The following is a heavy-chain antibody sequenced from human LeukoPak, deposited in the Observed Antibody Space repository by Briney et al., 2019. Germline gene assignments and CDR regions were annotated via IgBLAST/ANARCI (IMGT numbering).Heavy chain of an antibody. V-gene: IGHV1-18*01. CDR2: ISAYNGNT. J-gene: IGHJ3*02. CDR3: ARGLWELLELQRAHDAFDI. D-gene: IGHD1-26*01. CDR1: GYTFTSYG. Sequence: ASVTVSCTASGYTFTSYGISWVRQAPGQGLEWMGWISAYNGNTNYAQKLQGRVTMTTDTSTSTAYMELRSLRSDDTAVYYCARGLWELLELQRAHDAFDIWGQGTMVTVSS.